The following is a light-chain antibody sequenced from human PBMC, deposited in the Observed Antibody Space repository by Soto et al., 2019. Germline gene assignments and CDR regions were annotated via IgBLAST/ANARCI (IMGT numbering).Light chain of an antibody. CDR1: QSVTKY. J-gene: IGKJ1*01. CDR2: GAS. CDR3: QQYSTYTPRP. V-gene: IGKV3D-15*01. Sequence: EIVLSTSPATLSLYKRERATLSSSSSQSVTKYLAWYQQKPGQAPRLLIYGASSRATGIPDRFSGSGSGTEFTLTISSLQPDDFATYYCQQYSTYTPRPVGQGTKVDIK.